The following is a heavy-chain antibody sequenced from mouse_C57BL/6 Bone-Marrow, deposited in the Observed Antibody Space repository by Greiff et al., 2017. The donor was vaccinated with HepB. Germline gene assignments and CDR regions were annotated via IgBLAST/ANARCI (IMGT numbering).Heavy chain of an antibody. CDR3: AIGRGYYGNYGAY. D-gene: IGHD2-1*01. CDR1: GYTFTSYW. J-gene: IGHJ3*01. V-gene: IGHV1-74*01. Sequence: QVQLQQPGAELVKPGASVKVSCKASGYTFTSYWMHWVKQRPGQGLEWIGRIHPSDSDTNYNQKFKGKATLTVDKSSSTAYMQLISLTSEDSAVYYCAIGRGYYGNYGAYWGQGTLVTVSA. CDR2: IHPSDSDT.